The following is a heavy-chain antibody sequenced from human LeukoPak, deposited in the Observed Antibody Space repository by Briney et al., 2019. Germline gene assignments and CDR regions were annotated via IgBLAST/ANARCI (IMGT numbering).Heavy chain of an antibody. V-gene: IGHV3-9*01. J-gene: IGHJ5*02. Sequence: GRSLRLSCAASGFTFDDYAMHWVRQAPGKGLEWVSGISWNSGSIGYADSVKGRFTISRDNAKNSLYLQMNSLRAEDTALYYCAKGRDKYQLLSKNWFDPWGQGTLVTFSS. CDR3: AKGRDKYQLLSKNWFDP. CDR2: ISWNSGSI. CDR1: GFTFDDYA. D-gene: IGHD2-2*01.